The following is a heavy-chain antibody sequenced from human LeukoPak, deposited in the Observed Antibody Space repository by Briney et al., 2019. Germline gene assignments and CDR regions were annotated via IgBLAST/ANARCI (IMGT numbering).Heavy chain of an antibody. Sequence: ASVKVSCKASGYTFTDHYIDWVRQAPGQGLEWMGWINPNSGATNYAQKFQGRVTMTRDTFISTAYMELSRLRSDDTAVYYCARGYGYYYDSSGYEPGYWGQGALVTVSS. CDR2: INPNSGAT. J-gene: IGHJ4*02. CDR1: GYTFTDHY. V-gene: IGHV1-2*02. D-gene: IGHD3-22*01. CDR3: ARGYGYYYDSSGYEPGY.